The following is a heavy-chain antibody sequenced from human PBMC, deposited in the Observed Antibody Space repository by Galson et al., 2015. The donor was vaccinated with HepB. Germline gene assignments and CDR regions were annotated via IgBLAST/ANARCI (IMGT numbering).Heavy chain of an antibody. J-gene: IGHJ4*02. CDR1: GFTFSSYA. V-gene: IGHV3-30*04. Sequence: SLRLSCAASGFTFSSYAMHWVRQAPGKGLEWVAVISYDGSNKYYADSVKGRFTISRDNSKNTLYLQMNSLRAEDTAVYYCAREGGRVAAIRYYFDYWGQGTLVTVSS. CDR3: AREGGRVAAIRYYFDY. D-gene: IGHD6-19*01. CDR2: ISYDGSNK.